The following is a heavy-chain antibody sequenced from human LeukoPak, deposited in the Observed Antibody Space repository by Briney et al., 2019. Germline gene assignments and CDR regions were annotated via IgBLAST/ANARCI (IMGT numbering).Heavy chain of an antibody. CDR3: ARDKVVGAAARKKDAFDI. Sequence: GGSLRLSCAASGFTFSSYSMNWVRQAPGKGLEWVSYISSSSSTIYYADSVKGRFTISRDNAKNSLYLQMNSLRAEDTAVYYCARDKVVGAAARKKDAFDIWGQGTMVTVSS. V-gene: IGHV3-48*04. CDR1: GFTFSSYS. D-gene: IGHD2-2*01. CDR2: ISSSSSTI. J-gene: IGHJ3*02.